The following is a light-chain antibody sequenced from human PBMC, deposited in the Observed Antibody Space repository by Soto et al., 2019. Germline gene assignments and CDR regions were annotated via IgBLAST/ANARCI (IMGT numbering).Light chain of an antibody. CDR2: EVN. V-gene: IGLV2-23*02. CDR1: SSDVGSYNL. J-gene: IGLJ3*02. CDR3: SSYAGSYAWV. Sequence: QSALTQPASVSGSPGQSIAISCTGTSSDVGSYNLVSWYQHHPGKAPKLIIYEVNKWPSGVSNRFSGSKSGNTASLTISGLQAEDEADYYCSSYAGSYAWVFGGGTKLTVL.